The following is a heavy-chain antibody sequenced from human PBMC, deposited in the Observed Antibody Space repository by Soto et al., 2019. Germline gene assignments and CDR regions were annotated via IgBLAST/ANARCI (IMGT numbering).Heavy chain of an antibody. CDR3: SRWDSYDILTGYSPYGMDV. J-gene: IGHJ6*02. CDR2: IGTAGDT. V-gene: IGHV3-13*01. D-gene: IGHD3-9*01. Sequence: PGGSLRLSCAASGFTFSSYDMHWVRQATGKGLEWVSAIGTAGDTYYPGSVKGRFTISRENAKNSLYLQMNSLRAGDTAVYYCSRWDSYDILTGYSPYGMDVWGQGTTVTVSS. CDR1: GFTFSSYD.